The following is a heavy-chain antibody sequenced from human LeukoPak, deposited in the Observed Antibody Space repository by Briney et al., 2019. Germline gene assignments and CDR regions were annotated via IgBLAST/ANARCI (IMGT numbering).Heavy chain of an antibody. D-gene: IGHD4-17*01. CDR1: GFTVSSNY. CDR2: IYSGGCT. CDR3: ARDQTVPPGDAFDI. Sequence: GGSLRLSCAASGFTVSSNYMSWVRQAPGKGLEWVSVIYSGGCTYYADSVKGRFTISRDNSKNTLYLQMNSLRAEDTAVYYCARDQTVPPGDAFDIWGQGTMVTVSS. J-gene: IGHJ3*02. V-gene: IGHV3-53*01.